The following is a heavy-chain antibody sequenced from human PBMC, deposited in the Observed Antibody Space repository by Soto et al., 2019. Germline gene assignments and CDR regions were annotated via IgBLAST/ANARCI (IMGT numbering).Heavy chain of an antibody. V-gene: IGHV3-23*01. CDR2: ISGSGGST. J-gene: IGHJ4*02. D-gene: IGHD5-18*01. CDR1: GFTFSSYA. Sequence: EVQLLESGGGLVQPGGSLRLSCAASGFTFSSYAMSWVRQAPGKGLGWVSAISGSGGSTYYADYVKGRFTISRDNSKNTLYLQMNSLRAEDTAVYYCAKATGYSYGYDAYFDYWGQGTLVTVSS. CDR3: AKATGYSYGYDAYFDY.